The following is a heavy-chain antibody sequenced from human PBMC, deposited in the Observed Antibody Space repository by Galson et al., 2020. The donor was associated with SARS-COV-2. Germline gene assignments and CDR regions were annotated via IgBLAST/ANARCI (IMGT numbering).Heavy chain of an antibody. Sequence: TGGSLRLSCAASGFTFSSYAMHWVRQAPGKGLEWVAVISYDGSNKYYADSVKGRFTISRDNSKNTLYLQMNSLRAEDTAVYYCSRDGGNWFDPWGQGTLVTVSS. CDR2: ISYDGSNK. CDR1: GFTFSSYA. CDR3: SRDGGNWFDP. J-gene: IGHJ5*02. D-gene: IGHD2-15*01. V-gene: IGHV3-30-3*01.